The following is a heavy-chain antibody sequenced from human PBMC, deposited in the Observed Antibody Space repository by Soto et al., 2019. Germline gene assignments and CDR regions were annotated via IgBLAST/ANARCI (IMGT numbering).Heavy chain of an antibody. Sequence: LVQSGAEAKKPGASVKVSCKASGYTFSTSTISWVRQAPGQGLEWMGWIKANSGNTNYAPKLQGRVTMTTDTSTSTAYMELRSLTSYDTAMYYCAIADYGDDDYWGQGTRVTVSS. CDR3: AIADYGDDDY. D-gene: IGHD4-17*01. CDR1: GYTFSTST. V-gene: IGHV1-18*04. J-gene: IGHJ4*02. CDR2: IKANSGNT.